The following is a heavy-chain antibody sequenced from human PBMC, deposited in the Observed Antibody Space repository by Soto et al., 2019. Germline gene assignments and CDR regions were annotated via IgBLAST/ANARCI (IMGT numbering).Heavy chain of an antibody. J-gene: IGHJ4*02. Sequence: GASVKVSWKASGDTFNFYTINWVRQAPGLGLEWMGRFNPILSLSNSALKFQGRVTLTADKSTSTAYMVLSSLRSEDTAIYYCATSFGSGSRAFDYWGQGALVTVSS. CDR2: FNPILSLS. CDR3: ATSFGSGSRAFDY. V-gene: IGHV1-69*02. D-gene: IGHD3-10*01. CDR1: GDTFNFYT.